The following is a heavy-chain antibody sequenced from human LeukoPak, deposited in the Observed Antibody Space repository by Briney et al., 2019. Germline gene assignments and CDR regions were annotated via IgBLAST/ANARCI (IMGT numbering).Heavy chain of an antibody. CDR3: ARFLYAANFDY. Sequence: GGSLRLSCAASGFTFSTYGTHWVRQAPGKGLEWVAVIGSDGKTTYYADSVKGRFTISRDNSRNTLYLQMNSLRAEDTAVYHCARFLYAANFDYWGQGTLVTVSS. V-gene: IGHV3-30*03. J-gene: IGHJ4*02. CDR2: IGSDGKTT. CDR1: GFTFSTYG. D-gene: IGHD2-8*01.